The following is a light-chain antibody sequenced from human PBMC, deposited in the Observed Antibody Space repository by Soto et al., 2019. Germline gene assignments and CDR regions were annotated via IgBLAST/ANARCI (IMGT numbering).Light chain of an antibody. CDR1: QSVTSSY. CDR3: QQYRYSPHT. J-gene: IGKJ2*01. Sequence: EIVLTQSPGTLSLSPGERGTLSCRASQSVTSSYLAWYQQRPGQAPRLLIYGASSRATGIPDRFSGSGSGTDITLTISRLEPEDFAVYYCQQYRYSPHTFGQGTKLEIK. V-gene: IGKV3-20*01. CDR2: GAS.